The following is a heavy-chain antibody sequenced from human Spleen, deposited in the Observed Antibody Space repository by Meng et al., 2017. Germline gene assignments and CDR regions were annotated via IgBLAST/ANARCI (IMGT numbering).Heavy chain of an antibody. J-gene: IGHJ4*02. CDR3: ARSQGPYSGYDLNY. D-gene: IGHD5-12*01. CDR2: INHSGST. CDR1: GGPFSGYF. V-gene: IGHV4-34*01. Sequence: QVQLRQGGAGLLEPSDTLSLTCVVSGGPFSGYFWSWIRQPPGKGLEWIGEINHSGSTSYNPSLKSRVTISVDTSKNHFYLKLSSVTAADTAVYYCARSQGPYSGYDLNYWGQGSLVTVSS.